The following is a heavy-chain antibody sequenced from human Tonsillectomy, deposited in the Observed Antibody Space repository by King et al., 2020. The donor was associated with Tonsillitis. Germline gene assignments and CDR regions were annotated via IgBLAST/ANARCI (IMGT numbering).Heavy chain of an antibody. V-gene: IGHV4-39*07. J-gene: IGHJ4*02. Sequence: LQLQESGPGLVKPSETLSLTCTVSGGSISSSSYYWGWIRQPPGKGLEWIGSIYYTGRTYYNPSLKSRVTISVDTSKNQFSLKLSSVTAADTAVYYCARKKKRIDYWGQGTLVTGSS. CDR3: ARKKKRIDY. D-gene: IGHD6-25*01. CDR1: GGSISSSSYY. CDR2: IYYTGRT.